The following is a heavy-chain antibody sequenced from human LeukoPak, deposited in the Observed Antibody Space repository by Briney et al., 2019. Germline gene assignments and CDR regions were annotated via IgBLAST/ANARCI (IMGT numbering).Heavy chain of an antibody. CDR1: GGSISSSDFY. Sequence: PSETLSLTCTVSGGSISSSDFYWGWIRQPPGKGLEWIGSISYSGNTYYNPSLKSRVTISVDTSKNQFSLKLSSVTAADTAVYYCARGKGSGWTFDYWGQGTLVTVSS. V-gene: IGHV4-39*01. CDR3: ARGKGSGWTFDY. J-gene: IGHJ4*02. D-gene: IGHD6-19*01. CDR2: ISYSGNT.